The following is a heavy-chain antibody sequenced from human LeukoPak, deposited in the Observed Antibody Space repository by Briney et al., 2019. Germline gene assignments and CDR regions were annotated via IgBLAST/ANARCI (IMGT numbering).Heavy chain of an antibody. CDR3: ASYDSSGYYRHDGYFDL. CDR2: IIPIFGTA. J-gene: IGHJ2*01. CDR1: GGTFSSYA. D-gene: IGHD3-22*01. Sequence: SVKVSCKASGGTFSSYAISWVRQAPGQGLEWMGRIIPIFGTANYAQRSQGRITITTDESTSTAYMELSSLRSEDTAVYYCASYDSSGYYRHDGYFDLWGRGTLVTVSS. V-gene: IGHV1-69*05.